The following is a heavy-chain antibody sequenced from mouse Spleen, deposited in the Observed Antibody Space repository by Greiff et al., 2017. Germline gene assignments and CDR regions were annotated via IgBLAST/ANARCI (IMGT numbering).Heavy chain of an antibody. J-gene: IGHJ2*01. D-gene: IGHD1-2*01. Sequence: DVMLVESGGGLVKPGGSLKLSCAASGFTFSSYAMSWVRQTPEKRLEWVATISSGGSYTYYPDSVKGRFTISRDNAKNTLYLQMSSLRSEDTAMYYCARHEGYFDYWGQGTTLTVSS. CDR1: GFTFSSYA. V-gene: IGHV5-9-1*01. CDR2: ISSGGSYT. CDR3: ARHEGYFDY.